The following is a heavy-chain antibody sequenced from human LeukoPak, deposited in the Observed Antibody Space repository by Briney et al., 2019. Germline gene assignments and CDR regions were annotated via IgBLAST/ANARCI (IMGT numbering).Heavy chain of an antibody. V-gene: IGHV3-23*01. D-gene: IGHD6-13*01. CDR1: GFPFSSYA. J-gene: IGHJ4*02. CDR3: AIPPNIAAAGNFDY. Sequence: GGSLRLSCAASGFPFSSYAMSWVRQAPGKGLEWVSAFSGSGGSTYYADSVKGRFTISRDNSKNTLYLQMNSLRAEDTAVYYCAIPPNIAAAGNFDYWGQGTLVTVSS. CDR2: FSGSGGST.